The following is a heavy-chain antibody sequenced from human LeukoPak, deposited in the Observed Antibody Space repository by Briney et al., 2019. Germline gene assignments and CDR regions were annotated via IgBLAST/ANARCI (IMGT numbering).Heavy chain of an antibody. Sequence: QPGGSLRLSCTAPRSALGNYAMSWVRLAPGKTLEWVSAISGSGDTTYYADSVKGRFTLSRDNSKNMIYLQMSSLRADDTAIYYCAKDMSDYPPQLRFDHWGQGILVTVSS. D-gene: IGHD4-17*01. J-gene: IGHJ4*02. CDR3: AKDMSDYPPQLRFDH. V-gene: IGHV3-23*01. CDR1: RSALGNYA. CDR2: ISGSGDTT.